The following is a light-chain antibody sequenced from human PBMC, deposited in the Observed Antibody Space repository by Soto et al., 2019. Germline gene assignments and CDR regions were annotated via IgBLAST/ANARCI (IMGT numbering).Light chain of an antibody. J-gene: IGLJ2*01. CDR1: SSNIGAGYD. CDR2: GNT. V-gene: IGLV1-40*01. CDR3: AAWDDSLSGVV. Sequence: QSVLTQPPSVSGAPGQRVTISCTGSSSNIGAGYDVHWYQQLPGTAPKLLIYGNTNRPSGVPDRFSGSRSGTSASLAITGLQAEDDGDYFCAAWDDSLSGVVFGGGTQLTVL.